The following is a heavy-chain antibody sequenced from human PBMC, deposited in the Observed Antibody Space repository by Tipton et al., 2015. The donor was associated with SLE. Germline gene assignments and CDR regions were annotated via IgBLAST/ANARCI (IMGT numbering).Heavy chain of an antibody. CDR1: GGTFSSYA. CDR2: IIPILGIA. V-gene: IGHV1-69*04. D-gene: IGHD2-2*01. Sequence: QSGAEVKKPGSSVKVSCKASGGTFSSYAISWVRQAPGQGLEWMGRIIPILGIANYAQKFQGRVTITADKSTSTAYMELSSPRSEDTAVYYCARETAEGDDYWGQGTLVTVSS. J-gene: IGHJ4*02. CDR3: ARETAEGDDY.